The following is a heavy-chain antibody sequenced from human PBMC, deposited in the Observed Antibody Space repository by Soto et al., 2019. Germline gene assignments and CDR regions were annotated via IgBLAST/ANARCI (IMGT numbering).Heavy chain of an antibody. J-gene: IGHJ4*02. CDR1: GGSFSGYY. D-gene: IGHD3-22*01. V-gene: IGHV4-34*01. CDR2: INHSGST. Sequence: SETLSLTCAVYGGSFSGYYWSWIRPPPGKGLEWIGEINHSGSTKYNPSLKSRVTISVDTSKNQFSLKLSSVTAADTAVYYCASPSRFDSSGYYFDSWGQGTQVTVSS. CDR3: ASPSRFDSSGYYFDS.